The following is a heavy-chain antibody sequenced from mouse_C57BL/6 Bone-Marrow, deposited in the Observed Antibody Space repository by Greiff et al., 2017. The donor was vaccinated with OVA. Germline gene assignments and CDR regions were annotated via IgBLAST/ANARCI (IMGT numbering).Heavy chain of an antibody. CDR1: GFTFSDFY. J-gene: IGHJ1*03. V-gene: IGHV7-1*01. CDR2: SRNKANDYTT. D-gene: IGHD3-2*02. Sequence: EVNVVESGGGLVQSGRSLRLSCATSGFTFSDFYMEWVRQAPGKGLEWIAASRNKANDYTTEYSASVKGRFIVSRDTSQSILYLQMNALRAEDTAIYYCARDIAQATHWYFDVWGTGTTVTVSS. CDR3: ARDIAQATHWYFDV.